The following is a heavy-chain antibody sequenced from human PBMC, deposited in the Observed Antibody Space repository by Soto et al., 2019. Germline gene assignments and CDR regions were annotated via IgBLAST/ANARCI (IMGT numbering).Heavy chain of an antibody. V-gene: IGHV3-53*01. CDR2: IHGGGST. CDR3: AGRLTTASSLDY. D-gene: IGHD3-16*01. CDR1: GFSVSNNH. Sequence: VQLVESGGGLIQPGGSLRLSCAASGFSVSNNHMTWIRQTAGKGLELVSFIHGGGSTSYADSVKGRFTISRDNSKNTLYLQMCRLRAEDTAIYYCAGRLTTASSLDYWGQGTLVTVSS. J-gene: IGHJ4*02.